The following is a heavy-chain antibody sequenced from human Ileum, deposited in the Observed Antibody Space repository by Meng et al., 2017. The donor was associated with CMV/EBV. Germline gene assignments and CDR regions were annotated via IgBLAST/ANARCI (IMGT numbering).Heavy chain of an antibody. CDR2: IYWDDDK. J-gene: IGHJ4*02. CDR3: AHSPSGGSLSYFDY. CDR1: GFSLSTTAVG. Sequence: QPTLEESGPTVGNPNQTLSLACTFPGFSLSTTAVGVCWIRQPPGKALQWLALIYWDDDKRYTPSLKDRLTITRDTSKNQVVLTMTNVDPVDTGTYYCAHSPSGGSLSYFDYWGQGTLVTVSS. V-gene: IGHV2-5*02. D-gene: IGHD2-15*01.